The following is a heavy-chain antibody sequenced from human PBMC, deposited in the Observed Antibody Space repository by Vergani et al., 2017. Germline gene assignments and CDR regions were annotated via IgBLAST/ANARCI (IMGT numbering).Heavy chain of an antibody. CDR3: ARVRGGLVDY. V-gene: IGHV1-46*01. D-gene: IGHD3-16*01. Sequence: QVQLVQSGAEVKKPGASVKVSCKASGYTFTSYYMHWVRQAPGQGLEWMGIINPSGGSTSYAQKFQGRVTMTRDTATSTVYMELISLRSEDTAVYYCARVRGGLVDYWGQGTLVTVSS. CDR1: GYTFTSYY. J-gene: IGHJ4*02. CDR2: INPSGGST.